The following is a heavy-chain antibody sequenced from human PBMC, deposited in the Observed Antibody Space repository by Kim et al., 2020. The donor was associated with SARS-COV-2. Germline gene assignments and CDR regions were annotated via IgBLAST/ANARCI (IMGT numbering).Heavy chain of an antibody. Sequence: GGSLRLSCAASGFTFSSYWMHWVRQAPGKGLVWVSRINSDGSSTSYADSVKGRFTISRDNAKNTLYLQMNSLRAEDTAVYYCGRAGTLGSCWRMYYFDYWGQGTLGTVSS. CDR1: GFTFSSYW. V-gene: IGHV3-74*01. J-gene: IGHJ4*02. CDR2: INSDGSST. D-gene: IGHD6-13*01. CDR3: GRAGTLGSCWRMYYFDY.